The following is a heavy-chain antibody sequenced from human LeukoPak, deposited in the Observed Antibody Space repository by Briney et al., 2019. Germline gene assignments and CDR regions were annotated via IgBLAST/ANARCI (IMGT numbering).Heavy chain of an antibody. D-gene: IGHD5-12*01. J-gene: IGHJ4*02. V-gene: IGHV1-2*02. CDR2: INPNSGGT. Sequence: ASVKVSCKASGYTFTGYYMHWVRQAPGQGLEWMGWINPNSGGTNYAQEFQGRVTMTRDTSISTAYMELSRLRSDDTAVYYCARFAWGDGYNFYDYWGQGTLVTVSS. CDR3: ARFAWGDGYNFYDY. CDR1: GYTFTGYY.